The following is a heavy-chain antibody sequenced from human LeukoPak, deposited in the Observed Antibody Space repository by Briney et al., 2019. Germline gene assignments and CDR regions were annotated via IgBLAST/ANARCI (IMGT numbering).Heavy chain of an antibody. Sequence: ASVKVSCKASGYTFTGYYMHWVRQAPGQGLEWMGWINPNSGGTNYAQKFQGRVTMTRDTSISTAYMELSGLRSDDTAVYYCARVGATGTTSPFDYWGQGTLVTVSS. D-gene: IGHD1-1*01. J-gene: IGHJ4*02. CDR3: ARVGATGTTSPFDY. V-gene: IGHV1-2*02. CDR2: INPNSGGT. CDR1: GYTFTGYY.